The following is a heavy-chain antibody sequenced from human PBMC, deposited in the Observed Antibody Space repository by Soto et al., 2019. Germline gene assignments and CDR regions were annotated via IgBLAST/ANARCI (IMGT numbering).Heavy chain of an antibody. CDR1: GGSISSSNW. CDR3: ARDRWGGDYYYYGMDV. J-gene: IGHJ6*02. V-gene: IGHV4-4*02. D-gene: IGHD2-21*01. CDR2: IYHSGST. Sequence: PSETLSLTCAVSGGSISSSNWWSWVRQPPGKGLEWIGEIYHSGSTNYNPSLKSRVTISVGKSKNQFSLKLSSVTAADTAVYYCARDRWGGDYYYYGMDVWGQGTTVTVSS.